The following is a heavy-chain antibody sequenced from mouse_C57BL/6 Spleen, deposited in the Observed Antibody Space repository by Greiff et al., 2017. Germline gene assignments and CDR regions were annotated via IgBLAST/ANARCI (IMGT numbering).Heavy chain of an antibody. V-gene: IGHV5-4*03. CDR3: ARGGGGRGFAY. CDR1: GFTFSSYA. D-gene: IGHD1-1*02. CDR2: ISDGGSYT. Sequence: EVKLVESGGGLVKPGGSLKLSCAASGFTFSSYAMSWVRQTPEKRLEWVATISDGGSYTYYPDNVKGRFTISRDNAKNNLYLQMSHLKSEDTAMYYCARGGGGRGFAYWGQGTLVTVSA. J-gene: IGHJ3*01.